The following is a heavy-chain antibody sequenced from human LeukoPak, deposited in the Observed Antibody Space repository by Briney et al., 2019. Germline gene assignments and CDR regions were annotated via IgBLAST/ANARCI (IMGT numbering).Heavy chain of an antibody. CDR3: ARATIAAAGFDY. Sequence: GGTLRLSCAASGLTFSSYGMSWVRQAPGKGLEWVSAISGSGGSTYYADSVKGRFTISRDNSKNTLYLQMNSLRAEDTAVYYCARATIAAAGFDYWGQGTLVTVSS. J-gene: IGHJ4*02. V-gene: IGHV3-23*01. CDR2: ISGSGGST. D-gene: IGHD6-13*01. CDR1: GLTFSSYG.